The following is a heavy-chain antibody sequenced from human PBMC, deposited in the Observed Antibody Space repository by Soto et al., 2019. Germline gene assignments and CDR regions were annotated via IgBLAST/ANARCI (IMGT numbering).Heavy chain of an antibody. CDR2: FDPEDGET. V-gene: IGHV1-24*01. J-gene: IGHJ4*02. Sequence: ASVKVSCKVSGYTLTELSMHWVRQAPGKGLEWMGGFDPEDGETIYAQKFQGRVTMTEDTSTDTAYMELSSLRSEDTAVHYCATVALRTGVRGFFDYWGQGTLVTVSS. D-gene: IGHD3-10*01. CDR3: ATVALRTGVRGFFDY. CDR1: GYTLTELS.